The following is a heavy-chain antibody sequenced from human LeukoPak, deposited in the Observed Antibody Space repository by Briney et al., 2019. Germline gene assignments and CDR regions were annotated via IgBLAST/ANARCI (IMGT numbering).Heavy chain of an antibody. D-gene: IGHD5-12*01. Sequence: GGSLRLSCAASGFTFSDYYISWIRQAPGKGLEWVSCISSSGSTIYYADSVKGRFTISRDNAKNSLYLQMNSLRAEDTAVYYCARDGKAVATDFDYWGQGTLVTVSS. CDR1: GFTFSDYY. J-gene: IGHJ4*02. CDR2: ISSSGSTI. CDR3: ARDGKAVATDFDY. V-gene: IGHV3-11*01.